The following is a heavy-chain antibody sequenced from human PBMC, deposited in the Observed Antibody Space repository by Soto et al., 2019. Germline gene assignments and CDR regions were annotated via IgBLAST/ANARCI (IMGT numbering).Heavy chain of an antibody. J-gene: IGHJ2*01. D-gene: IGHD3-10*02. CDR1: GVSITTSSYY. V-gene: IGHV4-39*01. Sequence: PSETLSLTCAVSGVSITTSSYYWGWVRLAPGKGLEWIGSIYNTGSTYYNPSLNTRVTISVDPSKNQFSLNLSSMTAADTSVYYCVRHAACSSIRCCSGYF. CDR2: IYNTGST. CDR3: VRHAACSSIRCCSGYF.